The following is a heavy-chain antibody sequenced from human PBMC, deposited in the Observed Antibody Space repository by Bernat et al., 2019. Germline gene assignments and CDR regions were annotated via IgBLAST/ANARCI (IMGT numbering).Heavy chain of an antibody. V-gene: IGHV1-69*06. D-gene: IGHD2-2*01. CDR2: IIPLFGSP. CDR1: GGTFNNYA. Sequence: QVQLVQSGAEVKKPGSSVKVSCKASGGTFNNYAINWVRQAPGQGLGWMGGIIPLFGSPNYAQKFQGRVTITADKSTSTAYMALSSLRSDDTAAYYCARGSSDCSSSSCPYDYWGQGTLVTVSS. J-gene: IGHJ4*02. CDR3: ARGSSDCSSSSCPYDY.